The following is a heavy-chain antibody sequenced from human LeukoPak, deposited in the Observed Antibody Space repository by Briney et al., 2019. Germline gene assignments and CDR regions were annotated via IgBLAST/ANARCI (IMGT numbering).Heavy chain of an antibody. Sequence: ASVKVSCKASGYTFSRYGMHWVRQAPGQRLEWMGWINAGNENTKYSQKFQGRVSITRDTSASTAYMELSSLRSEDTAVYYCARIGYSSTNYYYGMDVWGQGTTVTVSS. CDR3: ARIGYSSTNYYYGMDV. CDR1: GYTFSRYG. V-gene: IGHV1-3*01. CDR2: INAGNENT. J-gene: IGHJ6*02. D-gene: IGHD6-13*01.